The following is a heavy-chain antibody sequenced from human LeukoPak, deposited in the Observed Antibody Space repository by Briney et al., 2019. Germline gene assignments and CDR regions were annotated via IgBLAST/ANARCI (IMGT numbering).Heavy chain of an antibody. CDR2: VNNDGSST. D-gene: IGHD5/OR15-5a*01. J-gene: IGHJ4*02. CDR3: AKGGLRVTDY. V-gene: IGHV3-74*03. Sequence: GGSLRLSCAASGFIFSNYWMHWVLQAPGKGLVWVSRVNNDGSSTTYADSVKGRFTISGDNAKNTLYLQMNSLRAEDTAVYYCAKGGLRVTDYWGQGTLVTVSS. CDR1: GFIFSNYW.